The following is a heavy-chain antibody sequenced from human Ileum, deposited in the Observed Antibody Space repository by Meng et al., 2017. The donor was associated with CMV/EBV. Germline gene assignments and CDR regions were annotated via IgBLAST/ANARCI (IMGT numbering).Heavy chain of an antibody. CDR1: GGSITMGNYY. V-gene: IGHV4-30-4*08. CDR2: IYYSGSP. J-gene: IGHJ4*02. Sequence: VKRQARGPRLVQPSNTLSPTSTVSGGSITMGNYYCSWIRQPPGRGLEWIGYIYYSGSPYYKPSLKSRVTISLDTSKNQFSLNLRSVTATDSAVYYCVRQVVAASFDYWGQGALVTVSS. CDR3: VRQVVAASFDY. D-gene: IGHD2-15*01.